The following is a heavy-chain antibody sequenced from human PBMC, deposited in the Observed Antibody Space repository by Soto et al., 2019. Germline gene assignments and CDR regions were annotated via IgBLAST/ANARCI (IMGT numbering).Heavy chain of an antibody. CDR1: GFTFSSYG. V-gene: IGHV3-33*01. D-gene: IGHD3-3*01. J-gene: IGHJ4*02. Sequence: GGSLRLSCAASGFTFSSYGMHWVRQAPGKGLEWVAVIWYDGSNKYYADSVKGRFTISRDNSKNTLYLQMNSLRAEDTAVYYCARDHYDFWSGYYIAGFLPPDYWGQGTLVTVSS. CDR3: ARDHYDFWSGYYIAGFLPPDY. CDR2: IWYDGSNK.